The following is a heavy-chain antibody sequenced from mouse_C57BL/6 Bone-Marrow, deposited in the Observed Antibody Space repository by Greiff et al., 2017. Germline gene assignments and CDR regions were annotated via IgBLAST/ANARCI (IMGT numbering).Heavy chain of an antibody. CDR2: IDPENGDT. J-gene: IGHJ2*01. CDR3: TKVLHLFDY. D-gene: IGHD1-1*01. CDR1: GFNIKDDY. V-gene: IGHV14-4*01. Sequence: EVQLQQSGAELVRPGASVKLSCTASGFNIKDDYMHWVKQRPEQGLEWIGWIDPENGDTEYASKFQGKATITADTSSNTAYLQLSSLTSEDTAVYYCTKVLHLFDYWGQGTTLTVSS.